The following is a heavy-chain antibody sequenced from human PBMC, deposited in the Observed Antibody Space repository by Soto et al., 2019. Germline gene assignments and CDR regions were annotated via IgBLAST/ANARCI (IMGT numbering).Heavy chain of an antibody. CDR2: IIPIFGTA. D-gene: IGHD3-10*01. Sequence: SVKVSCKASGGTFSSYAISWVRQAPGQGLEWMGGIIPIFGTANYAQKFQGRVTITADKSTSTAYMELSSLRSEDTAVYYCARDWGRLYYYGSGSGWFDPWGQGTLVTVSS. V-gene: IGHV1-69*06. CDR1: GGTFSSYA. J-gene: IGHJ5*02. CDR3: ARDWGRLYYYGSGSGWFDP.